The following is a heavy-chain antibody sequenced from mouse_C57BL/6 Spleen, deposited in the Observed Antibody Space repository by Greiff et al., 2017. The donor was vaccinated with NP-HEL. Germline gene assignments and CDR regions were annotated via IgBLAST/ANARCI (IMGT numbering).Heavy chain of an antibody. CDR3: ARGGAQATGFDY. D-gene: IGHD3-2*02. Sequence: VQLQQPGAELVRPGTSVKLSCKASGYTFTSYWMHWVKQRPGQGLEWIGVIDPSDSYTNYNQKFKGKATLTVDTSSSTAYMQLSSLTSEDSAVYYCARGGAQATGFDYWGQGTTLTVSS. CDR1: GYTFTSYW. J-gene: IGHJ2*01. CDR2: IDPSDSYT. V-gene: IGHV1-59*01.